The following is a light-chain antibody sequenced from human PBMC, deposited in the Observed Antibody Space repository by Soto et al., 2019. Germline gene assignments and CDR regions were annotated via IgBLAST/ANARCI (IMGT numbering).Light chain of an antibody. CDR3: TTYADDNIFV. Sequence: SALTQPPSASGPPGQSVTISCTGTSRDVGYYNYVSWYQQHPGKAPRLMIYEVSKRPSGVPERFSGSKSGNTASLTVSGLQAEDEAAYYCTTYADDNIFVFGTGTKVTVL. V-gene: IGLV2-8*01. J-gene: IGLJ1*01. CDR1: SRDVGYYNY. CDR2: EVS.